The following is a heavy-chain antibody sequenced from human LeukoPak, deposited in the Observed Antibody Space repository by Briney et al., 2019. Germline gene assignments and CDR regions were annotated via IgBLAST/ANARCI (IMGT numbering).Heavy chain of an antibody. J-gene: IGHJ3*02. V-gene: IGHV4-38-2*02. Sequence: SETLSLTCSVSGYSISSGYFWGWIRQPPGKGLEWIGNIFHSGTTYYTASLKSRVTISVDTSKNQFSLKLSSVTAADTAVYYCARAVRIVGATPLRAFDIWGQGTMVTVSS. CDR2: IFHSGTT. CDR3: ARAVRIVGATPLRAFDI. D-gene: IGHD1-26*01. CDR1: GYSISSGYF.